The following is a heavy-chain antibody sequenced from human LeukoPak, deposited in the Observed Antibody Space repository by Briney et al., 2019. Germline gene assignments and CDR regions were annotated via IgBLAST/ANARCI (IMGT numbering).Heavy chain of an antibody. V-gene: IGHV3-30*02. CDR2: IRYDGSNK. CDR3: AKLGSPLASGFDP. J-gene: IGHJ5*02. CDR1: GFTFSSYG. D-gene: IGHD3-3*02. Sequence: GGSLRLSCAASGFTFSSYGMHWVRQAPGKGLEWVAFIRYDGSNKYYADSVKGRFTISRDNSKNTLYLQMNSLRAEDTAVYYCAKLGSPLASGFDPWGQGTLVTVSS.